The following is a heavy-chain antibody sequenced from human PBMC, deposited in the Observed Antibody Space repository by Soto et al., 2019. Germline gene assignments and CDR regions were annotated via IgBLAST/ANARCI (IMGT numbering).Heavy chain of an antibody. CDR3: ARDRDDYGSGNYYNRIDF. J-gene: IGHJ4*02. Sequence: QVQLVQSGAEVKKPGSSVKVSCKASGGIFSTYAISWLRQAPRQGLEWMGGIIPIFGTQNYAQRFQGRVTITEDEATTTSYMELSRLKSEDTAVYYCARDRDDYGSGNYYNRIDFWGQGTLVTVSS. V-gene: IGHV1-69*01. CDR2: IIPIFGTQ. D-gene: IGHD3-10*01. CDR1: GGIFSTYA.